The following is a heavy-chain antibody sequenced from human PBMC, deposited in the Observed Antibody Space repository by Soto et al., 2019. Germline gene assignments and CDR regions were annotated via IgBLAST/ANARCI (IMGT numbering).Heavy chain of an antibody. CDR1: GGSISSYY. Sequence: QVQLQESGPGLVKPSETLSLTCTVSGGSISSYYWSWIRQPPGKGLEWIGYIYYSGSTNYNPSLKSRVPISVDTSKDQFSLKLSSVTAADTAVYYCARERALGRFGELLSTYYYYYMDVWGKGTTVTVSS. CDR2: IYYSGST. V-gene: IGHV4-59*01. CDR3: ARERALGRFGELLSTYYYYYMDV. D-gene: IGHD3-10*01. J-gene: IGHJ6*03.